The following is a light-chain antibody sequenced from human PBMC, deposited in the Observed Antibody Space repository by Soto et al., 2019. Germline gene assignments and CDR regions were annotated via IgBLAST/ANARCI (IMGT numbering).Light chain of an antibody. CDR3: QQSYSTPRT. CDR1: QSITSY. Sequence: DIQMTQSPSSLSASVGDRVTITCRASQSITSYLNWYQQKPGKAPKHLIYAASSLQSGVPSRFSGIGSGTDFTLTISSLQPEDFAAYYCQQSYSTPRTFGQGTKGEIK. CDR2: AAS. V-gene: IGKV1-39*01. J-gene: IGKJ1*01.